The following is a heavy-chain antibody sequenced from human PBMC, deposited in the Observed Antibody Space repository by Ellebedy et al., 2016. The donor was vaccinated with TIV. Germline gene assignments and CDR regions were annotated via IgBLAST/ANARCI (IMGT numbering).Heavy chain of an antibody. V-gene: IGHV3-53*01. D-gene: IGHD4-23*01. J-gene: IGHJ4*02. CDR2: IYSGGST. CDR3: ARDPYGGNLLVY. CDR1: GFTVSSNY. Sequence: PGGSLRLSCAASGFTVSSNYMTWVRQAPGKGLEWVSVIYSGGSTYYADSVKGRLTISRDNSKNTLYLQMNSLRAEDTAVYYCARDPYGGNLLVYWGQGTLVTVSS.